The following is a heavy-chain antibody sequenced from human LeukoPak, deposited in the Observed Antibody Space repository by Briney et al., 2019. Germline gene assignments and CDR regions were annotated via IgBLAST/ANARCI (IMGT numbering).Heavy chain of an antibody. D-gene: IGHD3-10*01. CDR3: ARVPSYGLGNY. CDR2: IIPILGIA. Sequence: SVKVSCKASGGTFSSYAISWVRQAPGQGLEWMGRIIPILGIANYAQKFQGRVTITADKSTSTAYMELSSLRSEDTAVCYCARVPSYGLGNYWGQGTLVTVSS. V-gene: IGHV1-69*04. J-gene: IGHJ4*02. CDR1: GGTFSSYA.